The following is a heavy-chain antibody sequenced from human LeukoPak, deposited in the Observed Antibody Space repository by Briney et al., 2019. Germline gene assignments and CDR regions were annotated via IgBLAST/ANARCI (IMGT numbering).Heavy chain of an antibody. D-gene: IGHD6-25*01. CDR2: ISGSGGST. J-gene: IGHJ4*02. Sequence: GGSLRLSCAASGFTFGDYAMHWVRQAPGKGLEWVSAISGSGGSTYYADSVKGRFTISRDNSKNTLYLQMNSLRAEDTAVYYCARDPPRAAWVFDYWGQGTLVSVSS. V-gene: IGHV3-23*01. CDR3: ARDPPRAAWVFDY. CDR1: GFTFGDYA.